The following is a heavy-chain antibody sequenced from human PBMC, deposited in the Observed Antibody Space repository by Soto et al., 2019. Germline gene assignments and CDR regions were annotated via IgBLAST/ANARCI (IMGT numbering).Heavy chain of an antibody. Sequence: QVQLQQSGAGLLKPSETLSLTCAVYGESFSGYIWTWIRQTPGKGLQWIGQINHSGSAYYNPSLKSRVTISVHTPNSQFSLELSSVTAADTAAYYCARGLSTGSHYSGGWYYFDSWGQGTQVTVSS. CDR3: ARGLSTGSHYSGGWYYFDS. D-gene: IGHD6-19*01. J-gene: IGHJ4*02. V-gene: IGHV4-34*01. CDR1: GESFSGYI. CDR2: INHSGSA.